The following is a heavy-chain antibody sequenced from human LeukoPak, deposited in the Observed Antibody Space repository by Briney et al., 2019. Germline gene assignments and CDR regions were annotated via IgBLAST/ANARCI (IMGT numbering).Heavy chain of an antibody. CDR1: GFTFSSYA. Sequence: GGSLRLSCAASGFTFSSYAMSWVRQAPGKGLEWVSSISSSSSYIYYADSVKGRFTISRDNAKNSLYLQMNSLRAEDTAVYYCAREHDYDFWSGYYTSYYYGMDVWGQGTTVTVSS. J-gene: IGHJ6*02. D-gene: IGHD3-3*01. CDR2: ISSSSSYI. V-gene: IGHV3-21*01. CDR3: AREHDYDFWSGYYTSYYYGMDV.